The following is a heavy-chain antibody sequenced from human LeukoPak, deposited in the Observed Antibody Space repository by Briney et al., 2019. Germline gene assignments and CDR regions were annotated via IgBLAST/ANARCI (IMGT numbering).Heavy chain of an antibody. CDR3: ARGGDYYDSSGYSFDY. J-gene: IGHJ4*02. CDR2: IIPIFGTA. D-gene: IGHD3-22*01. CDR1: GGTFSSYA. V-gene: IGHV1-69*01. Sequence: SVKVSCKASGGTFSSYAISWVRQAPGQGLEWMGGIIPIFGTANYAQKFQGRVTITADESTSTAYMELSSRRSEDTAVYYCARGGDYYDSSGYSFDYWGQGTLVTVSS.